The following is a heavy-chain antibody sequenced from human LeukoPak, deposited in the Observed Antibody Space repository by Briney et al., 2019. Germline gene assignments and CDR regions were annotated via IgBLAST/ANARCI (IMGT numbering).Heavy chain of an antibody. J-gene: IGHJ4*02. CDR2: IYSSGST. D-gene: IGHD3-10*01. CDR3: ARIDYYGSGSYYRTDY. Sequence: PSETLSLTCTVSGGSISRSSYYWGWIRQPPGKGLEWIGTIYSSGSTFYNTSLKSRVTISVDTSKNQFSLKLNSVTAADTAVYYCARIDYYGSGSYYRTDYWGQGTLVTVSS. V-gene: IGHV4-39*01. CDR1: GGSISRSSYY.